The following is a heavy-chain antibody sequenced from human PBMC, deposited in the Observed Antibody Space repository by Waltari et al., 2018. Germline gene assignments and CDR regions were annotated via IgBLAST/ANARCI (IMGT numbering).Heavy chain of an antibody. Sequence: QLLLQESGPGLVKPSGTLSLTCAVSGASITDSYWWSWVRQSPGKGLEWIGKVHGGGKTKYNPSFAGRFIVSLDTSTNHFALKVTSATAADTAAYYCARDRGRGLYLDSWGQGTLVTVSP. V-gene: IGHV4-4*02. CDR1: GASITDSYW. CDR2: VHGGGKT. J-gene: IGHJ4*02. CDR3: ARDRGRGLYLDS. D-gene: IGHD2-15*01.